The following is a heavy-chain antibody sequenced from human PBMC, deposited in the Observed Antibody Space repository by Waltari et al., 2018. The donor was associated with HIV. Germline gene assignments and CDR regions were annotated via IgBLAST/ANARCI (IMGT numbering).Heavy chain of an antibody. CDR2: IYWNDDK. J-gene: IGHJ5*02. CDR1: GFSLSTSGVG. V-gene: IGHV2-5*01. Sequence: QITLKESGPTLVKPTQTLTLTCTFSGFSLSTSGVGVGWIRQPPGKALEWLALIYWNDDKRYSPSLKSRLTITKDTSKNQVVLTMTNMDPVDTATYYCAHSISLDFWSGYSPRSANWFDPWGQGTLVTVSS. D-gene: IGHD3-3*01. CDR3: AHSISLDFWSGYSPRSANWFDP.